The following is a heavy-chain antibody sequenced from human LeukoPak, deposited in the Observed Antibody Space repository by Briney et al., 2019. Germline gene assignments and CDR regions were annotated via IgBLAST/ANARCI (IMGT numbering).Heavy chain of an antibody. CDR2: ISYSGST. D-gene: IGHD1-26*01. Sequence: PSETLSLTCTVSGGSISSYYWSWIRQPPGKGLEWITYISYSGSTNYNPSLKSRVTISVDTSKNQFSLKLSSVTAADTAVYYCASRVGATTLDYWGQGTLVTVSS. CDR3: ASRVGATTLDY. CDR1: GGSISSYY. J-gene: IGHJ4*02. V-gene: IGHV4-59*08.